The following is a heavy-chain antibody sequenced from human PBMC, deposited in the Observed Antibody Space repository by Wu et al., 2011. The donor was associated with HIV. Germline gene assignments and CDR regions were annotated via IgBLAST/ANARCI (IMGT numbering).Heavy chain of an antibody. CDR2: MHPNSGNT. J-gene: IGHJ4*02. CDR3: ARHYFDSSGHFDY. Sequence: EVKKPGASVRVSCKASGYTFSSYDINWVRQATGQGLEWMGWMHPNSGNTGYAQKFQDRVTMTRNTSISTAYLQWSSLKASDTAMYYCARHYFDSSGHFDYWGQGTLVTVSS. D-gene: IGHD3-22*01. CDR1: GYTFSSYD. V-gene: IGHV1-8*02.